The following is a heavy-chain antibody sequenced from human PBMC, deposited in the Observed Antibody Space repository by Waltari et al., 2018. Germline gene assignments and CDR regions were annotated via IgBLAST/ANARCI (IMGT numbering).Heavy chain of an antibody. Sequence: EVQLLGSGGGLVQTGGSLSLSCAASGLTFSGYVMSWVRPAPGKGLDWFSSISADSGSTYYGDSVKGRFTISRDNSRNTLYLQMDSLRAEDTAIYYCAKGSSTGRPYYFDYWGQGTLVTVSS. CDR1: GLTFSGYV. CDR3: AKGSSTGRPYYFDY. J-gene: IGHJ4*02. V-gene: IGHV3-23*01. CDR2: ISADSGST.